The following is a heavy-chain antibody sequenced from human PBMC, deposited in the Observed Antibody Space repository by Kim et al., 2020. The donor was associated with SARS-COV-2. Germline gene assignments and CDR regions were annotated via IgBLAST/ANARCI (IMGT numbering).Heavy chain of an antibody. D-gene: IGHD6-19*01. J-gene: IGHJ6*02. CDR1: GYTFTGYY. CDR3: ARVAVAGTRGYYYGMDV. CDR2: INPNSGGT. V-gene: IGHV1-2*04. Sequence: ASVKVSCKASGYTFTGYYMHWVRQAPGQGLEWMGWINPNSGGTNYAQKFQGWVTMTRDASISTAYMELSRLRSDDTAVYYCARVAVAGTRGYYYGMDVWGQGTTVTVSS.